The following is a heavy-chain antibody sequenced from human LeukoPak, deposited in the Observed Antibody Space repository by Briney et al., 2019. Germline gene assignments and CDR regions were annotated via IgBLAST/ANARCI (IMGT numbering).Heavy chain of an antibody. J-gene: IGHJ5*02. CDR3: ARVPYCSSTSCTQANWFDP. D-gene: IGHD2-2*01. Sequence: GGSLRLSCAASGFTFSSYWMSWVRQAPGKGLEWVANIKQDGSEKYYVDSVKGRFTISRDNAKNTLYLQMNSLRAEDTAVYYCARVPYCSSTSCTQANWFDPWGQGTLVTVSS. V-gene: IGHV3-7*01. CDR1: GFTFSSYW. CDR2: IKQDGSEK.